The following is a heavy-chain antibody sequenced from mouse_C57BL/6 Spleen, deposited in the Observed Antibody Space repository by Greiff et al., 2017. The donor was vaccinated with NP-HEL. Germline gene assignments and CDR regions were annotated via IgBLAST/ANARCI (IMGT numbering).Heavy chain of an antibody. J-gene: IGHJ4*01. CDR1: GFTFSDYG. D-gene: IGHD1-1*01. CDR3: ARRYYGGSPYYAMDY. V-gene: IGHV5-17*01. Sequence: DVQLVESGGGLVKPGGSLKLSCAASGFTFSDYGMHWVRQAPEQGLEWVAYISSGSSTIYYADTVKGRFTLSRDNAKSTVYMQMTSLRSEDTAMYYCARRYYGGSPYYAMDYWGQGTSVTVSS. CDR2: ISSGSSTI.